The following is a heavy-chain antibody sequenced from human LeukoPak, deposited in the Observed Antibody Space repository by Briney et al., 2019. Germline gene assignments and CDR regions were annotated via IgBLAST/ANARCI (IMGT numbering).Heavy chain of an antibody. D-gene: IGHD2-21*01. CDR3: ARDRIPDNWFDP. J-gene: IGHJ5*02. V-gene: IGHV3-33*01. CDR1: GFTFSSYG. Sequence: GGSLRLSCAASGFTFSSYGMHWVRQAPGKGLEWVAVIWYDGSNKYYADSVKGRFTISRDNSKNTLCLQMNSLRAEDTAVYYCARDRIPDNWFDPWGQGTLVTVPS. CDR2: IWYDGSNK.